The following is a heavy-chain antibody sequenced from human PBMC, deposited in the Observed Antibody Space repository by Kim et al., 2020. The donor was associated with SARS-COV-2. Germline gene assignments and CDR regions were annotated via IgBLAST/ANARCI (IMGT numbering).Heavy chain of an antibody. Sequence: GGSLRLSCAASGFTVSSNYMSWVRQAPGKGLEWVSVIYSGGSTYYADSVKGRFTISRDNSKNTLYLQMNSLRAEDTAVYYCARVLLDDSSGYYSRGTSWYFDLWGRGTLVTVSS. D-gene: IGHD3-22*01. J-gene: IGHJ2*01. CDR3: ARVLLDDSSGYYSRGTSWYFDL. V-gene: IGHV3-66*01. CDR1: GFTVSSNY. CDR2: IYSGGST.